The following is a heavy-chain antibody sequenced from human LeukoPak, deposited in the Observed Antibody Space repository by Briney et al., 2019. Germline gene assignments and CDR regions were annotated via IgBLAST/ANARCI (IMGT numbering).Heavy chain of an antibody. CDR3: ARYADPYYYDSSGYYEGGFDDY. V-gene: IGHV3-7*05. D-gene: IGHD3-22*01. J-gene: IGHJ4*02. Sequence: PGGSLRLSCAASGFTFSSYWMSWVRQAPGKGLEWVANIKQDGSEKYYVDSVKGRFTISRDNAKNSLYLQMNSLRAEDTAVYYCARYADPYYYDSSGYYEGGFDDYWGQGTLVTASS. CDR1: GFTFSSYW. CDR2: IKQDGSEK.